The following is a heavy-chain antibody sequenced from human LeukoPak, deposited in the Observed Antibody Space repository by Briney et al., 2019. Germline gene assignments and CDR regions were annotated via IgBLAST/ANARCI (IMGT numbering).Heavy chain of an antibody. D-gene: IGHD5-18*01. CDR2: INPNSGGT. CDR3: ARASDVYSYGYFDY. CDR1: GYTFTGYY. J-gene: IGHJ4*02. Sequence: ASVKVSCKASGYTFTGYYMHWVRQAPGQGLEWMGWINPNSGGTNYAQKLQGRVTVTTDTSTSTAYMELRSLRSDDTAVYYCARASDVYSYGYFDYWGQGTLVTVSS. V-gene: IGHV1-2*02.